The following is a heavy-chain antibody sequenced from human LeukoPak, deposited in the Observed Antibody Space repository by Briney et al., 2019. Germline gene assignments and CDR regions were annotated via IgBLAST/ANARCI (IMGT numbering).Heavy chain of an antibody. CDR3: ASTYYYDSSGYYSHFDS. CDR2: IYFSGST. CDR1: GGSISSSSYY. Sequence: SETLSLTCTVSGGSISSSSYYWGWIRQPPGKGLGWIGNIYFSGSTYYNPSLKSRVTISVDTSKNQFSLKLSSVTAADTAVYYCASTYYYDSSGYYSHFDSWGQGTLVTVSS. D-gene: IGHD3-22*01. V-gene: IGHV4-39*01. J-gene: IGHJ4*02.